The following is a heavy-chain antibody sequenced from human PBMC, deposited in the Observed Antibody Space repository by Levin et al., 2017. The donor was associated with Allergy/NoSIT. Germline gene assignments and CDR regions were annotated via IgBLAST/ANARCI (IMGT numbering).Heavy chain of an antibody. CDR1: GFSLSTSGVG. D-gene: IGHD3-22*01. CDR2: IYWDDEK. V-gene: IGHV2-5*02. Sequence: SGPTLVKPTQTLTLTCTFSGFSLSTSGVGVGWIRQPPGKALEWLALIYWDDEKRYSPSLQSRLTITQDTSKKQVVLTMTNMDPLDTATYYCARRTWDYYGRSGYPLFDPWGQGTLVTVSS. J-gene: IGHJ5*02. CDR3: ARRTWDYYGRSGYPLFDP.